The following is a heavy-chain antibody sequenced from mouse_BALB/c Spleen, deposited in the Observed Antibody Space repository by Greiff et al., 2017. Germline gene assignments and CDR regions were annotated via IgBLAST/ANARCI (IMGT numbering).Heavy chain of an antibody. Sequence: VQLQESGPGLVKPSQSLSLTCTVTGYSITSDYAWNWLRQFPGNKLEWMGYISYSGSTSYNPSLKSRISITRDTSKNQFFLQLNSVTTEDTATYYCARAYLYYAMDYWGQGTSVTVSS. CDR2: ISYSGST. V-gene: IGHV3-2*02. CDR1: GYSITSDYA. D-gene: IGHD5-1*01. J-gene: IGHJ4*01. CDR3: ARAYLYYAMDY.